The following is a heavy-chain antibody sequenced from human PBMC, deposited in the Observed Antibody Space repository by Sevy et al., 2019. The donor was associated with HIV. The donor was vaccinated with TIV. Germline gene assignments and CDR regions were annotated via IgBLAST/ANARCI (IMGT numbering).Heavy chain of an antibody. CDR1: GYIFSDYK. Sequence: GESLKISCKTTGYIFSDYKMHWVRQAPGQGLEWMALINPNSGVTIYAHNFRGRVSVTRDTSMSTAYMELSGLTSDDTAVYYCVREDINAPRTLLSFDIWGQGTMVTVSS. D-gene: IGHD3-3*01. CDR3: VREDINAPRTLLSFDI. V-gene: IGHV1-2*06. CDR2: INPNSGVT. J-gene: IGHJ3*02.